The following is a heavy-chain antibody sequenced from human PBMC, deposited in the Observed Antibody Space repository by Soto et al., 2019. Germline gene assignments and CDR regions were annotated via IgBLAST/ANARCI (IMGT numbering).Heavy chain of an antibody. CDR2: IWCDGVNQ. J-gene: IGHJ5*01. D-gene: IGHD2-8*01. CDR1: GFTFSNYD. Sequence: QVKVVESGGGVVQPGRSLRLSCAASGFTFSNYDMHWVHQAPGKGLEWLAAIWCDGVNQHYADSVKGRFSPSRDNTKHSAFLQIHGQRAKYTAVYYCARDLRERVFAPIDNNGLSNGLDSWGQGTLVTVSS. V-gene: IGHV3-33*01. CDR3: ARDLRERVFAPIDNNGLSNGLDS.